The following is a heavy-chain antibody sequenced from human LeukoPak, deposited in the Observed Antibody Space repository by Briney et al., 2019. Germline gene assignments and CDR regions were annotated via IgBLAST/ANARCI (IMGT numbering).Heavy chain of an antibody. V-gene: IGHV3-23*01. D-gene: IGHD5-24*01. CDR3: AKDVPAMAAPFDH. Sequence: AGTLTLTCSASGVTFRDYVMTWVRQAPGKGLEWVSTINVGGRTDYAASVKSRFTISRDNSNNTLYLQMSSLRVDDTAVYYCAKDVPAMAAPFDHWGQGDLVTVSS. CDR2: INVGGRT. CDR1: GVTFRDYV. J-gene: IGHJ4*02.